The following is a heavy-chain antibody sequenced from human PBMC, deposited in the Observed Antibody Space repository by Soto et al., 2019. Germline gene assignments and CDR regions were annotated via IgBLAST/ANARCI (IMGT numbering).Heavy chain of an antibody. V-gene: IGHV1-2*02. D-gene: IGHD3-9*01. J-gene: IGHJ3*02. CDR3: ARDSPYDIFTGYSRNDFDM. Sequence: ASVKVSCKTSGYSFAGHYLHWVRQAPGQGLDWMGGINPNSGGTIYAQRFQGRVTMTRDTSISTAYMVLTSLRSDDTAVYYCARDSPYDIFTGYSRNDFDMWGRGTVVTVSS. CDR2: INPNSGGT. CDR1: GYSFAGHY.